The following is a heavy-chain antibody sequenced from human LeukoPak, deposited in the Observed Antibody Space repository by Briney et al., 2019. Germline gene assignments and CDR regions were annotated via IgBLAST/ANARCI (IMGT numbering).Heavy chain of an antibody. J-gene: IGHJ6*02. CDR1: GGSISSSSYY. CDR2: IYYSGST. V-gene: IGHV4-39*07. CDR3: ASYRYGDYDPYYYGMDV. Sequence: SKTLSLTCTVSGGSISSSSYYWGWIRQPPGKGLEWIGSIYYSGSTYYNPSLKSRVTISVDTSKNQFSLKLSSVTAADTAVYYCASYRYGDYDPYYYGMDVWGQGTTVTVSS. D-gene: IGHD4-17*01.